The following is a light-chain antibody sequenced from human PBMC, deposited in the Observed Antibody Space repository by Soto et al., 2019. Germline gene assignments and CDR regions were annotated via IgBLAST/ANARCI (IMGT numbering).Light chain of an antibody. J-gene: IGKJ1*01. V-gene: IGKV3-20*01. CDR2: GAS. Sequence: EIGLTQSPGTLSLSPGERATLSCRASQSVSSSYLAWYQQKPGRAPRLPIYGASSRAAGIPDRFSGSGSGTDFTLTISSLEPEDFAVYYCQQYGSSPTFGQGTKVEIK. CDR3: QQYGSSPT. CDR1: QSVSSSY.